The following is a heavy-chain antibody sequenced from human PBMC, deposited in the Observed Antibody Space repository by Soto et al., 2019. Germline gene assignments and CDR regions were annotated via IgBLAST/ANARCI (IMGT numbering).Heavy chain of an antibody. CDR1: GYTFTSYG. CDR3: ARDHGVLRYFDWLLLGMFDP. CDR2: ISAYNGNT. Sequence: ASVKVSCKASGYTFTSYGISWVRQAPGQGLEWMGWISAYNGNTNYAQKLQGRVTMTTDTSTSTAYMELRSLRSDDTAVHYCARDHGVLRYFDWLLLGMFDPWGQGTLVTV. D-gene: IGHD3-9*01. J-gene: IGHJ5*02. V-gene: IGHV1-18*04.